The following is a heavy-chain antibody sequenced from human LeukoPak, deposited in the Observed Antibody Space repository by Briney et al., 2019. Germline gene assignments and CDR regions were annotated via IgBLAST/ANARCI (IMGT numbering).Heavy chain of an antibody. CDR2: ISAYNGNT. V-gene: IGHV1-18*01. CDR3: ARDRVYYDSSGYYLSAFDI. J-gene: IGHJ3*02. D-gene: IGHD3-22*01. Sequence: GASVKVSCKASGYTFASYGISWVRQAPGQGLEWMGWISAYNGNTNYAQKLQGRVTMTTDTSTSTAYMELRSLRSDDTAVYYCARDRVYYDSSGYYLSAFDIWGQGTMVTVS. CDR1: GYTFASYG.